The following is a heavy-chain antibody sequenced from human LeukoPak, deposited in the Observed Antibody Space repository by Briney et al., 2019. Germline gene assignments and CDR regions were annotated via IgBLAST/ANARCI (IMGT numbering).Heavy chain of an antibody. CDR3: ARDQPRCSSTSCYEWFPDY. Sequence: GASVKVSCKASGYTFTVYYMHWVRQAPGQGLEWMGWINPNSGGTNYAQKFQGRVTMTRDTSISTAYMELSRLRSDDTAVYYCARDQPRCSSTSCYEWFPDYWGQGTLVTVSS. J-gene: IGHJ4*02. CDR1: GYTFTVYY. D-gene: IGHD2-2*01. V-gene: IGHV1-2*02. CDR2: INPNSGGT.